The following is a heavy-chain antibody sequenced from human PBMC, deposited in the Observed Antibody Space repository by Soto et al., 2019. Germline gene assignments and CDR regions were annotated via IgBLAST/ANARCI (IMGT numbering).Heavy chain of an antibody. V-gene: IGHV3-33*01. D-gene: IGHD1-1*01. CDR2: IWYDGSNT. CDR1: GFFLRGFG. Sequence: WGSLRLSCVAAGFFLRGFGMHWVRQAPVKGLEWVSVIWYDGSNTYQGESVKGRFTISRDNSKNTLYLQMNSLRAEDTAVYYCARDRTGLRVDYYYGMDVWGQGTTVTVSS. CDR3: ARDRTGLRVDYYYGMDV. J-gene: IGHJ6*02.